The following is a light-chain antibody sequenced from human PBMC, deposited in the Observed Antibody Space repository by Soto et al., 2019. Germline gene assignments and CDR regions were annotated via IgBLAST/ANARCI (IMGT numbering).Light chain of an antibody. CDR2: DAS. J-gene: IGKJ1*01. CDR3: QQYNSYWT. V-gene: IGKV1-5*01. Sequence: DIQMTQSPSTLSASVGDRVTITCRASQSISSWLAWYQQKPGKAPKLLIYDASNLESGVPSRFSGSGSGTEFPLTISSLQPDDFATYYCQQYNSYWTFGQGTKVEIK. CDR1: QSISSW.